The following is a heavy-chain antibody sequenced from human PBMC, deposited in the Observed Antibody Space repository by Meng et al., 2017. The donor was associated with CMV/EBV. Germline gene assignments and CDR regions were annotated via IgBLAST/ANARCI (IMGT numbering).Heavy chain of an antibody. CDR3: AREAIDCSSTSCELDY. J-gene: IGHJ4*02. D-gene: IGHD2-2*01. Sequence: SETLSLTCTVSGGSISSSSYYWGRIRQPPGKGLEWIGSIYYSGSTYYNPSLKSRVTISVDTSKNQFSLKLSSVTAADTAVYYCAREAIDCSSTSCELDYWGQGTLVTVSS. CDR1: GGSISSSSYY. CDR2: IYYSGST. V-gene: IGHV4-39*01.